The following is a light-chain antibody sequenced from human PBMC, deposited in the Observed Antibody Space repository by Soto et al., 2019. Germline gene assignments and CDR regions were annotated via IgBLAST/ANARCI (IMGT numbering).Light chain of an antibody. CDR1: SGSIARNY. CDR3: QSYDSSNQGV. J-gene: IGLJ2*01. V-gene: IGLV6-57*03. Sequence: QSVSESPGKTVTISCTRSSGSIARNYVQWYQQRPGSAPSAVIHEDDQRPSGVPDRFSGSVDRSSNSASLTISGLKTEDEADYYCQSYDSSNQGVFGGGTKVTVL. CDR2: EDD.